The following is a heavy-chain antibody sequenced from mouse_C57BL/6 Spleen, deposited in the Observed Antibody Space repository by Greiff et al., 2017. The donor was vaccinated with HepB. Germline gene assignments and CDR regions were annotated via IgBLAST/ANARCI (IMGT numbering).Heavy chain of an antibody. Sequence: EVRLVESGGGLVKPGGSLKLSCAASGFTFSSYTMSWVRQTPEKRLEWVATISGGGGNTDYPDSVKGRFTISRDNAKNTLYLQMSSLRSEDTALYYCARQDYFYYAMDYWGQGTSVTVSS. CDR2: ISGGGGNT. CDR1: GFTFSSYT. V-gene: IGHV5-9*01. J-gene: IGHJ4*01. D-gene: IGHD1-1*02. CDR3: ARQDYFYYAMDY.